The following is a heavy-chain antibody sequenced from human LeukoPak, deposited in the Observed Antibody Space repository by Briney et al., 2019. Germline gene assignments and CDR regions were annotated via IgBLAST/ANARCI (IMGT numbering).Heavy chain of an antibody. CDR3: ARAGMVRENNWFDP. D-gene: IGHD3-10*01. V-gene: IGHV3-11*01. J-gene: IGHJ5*02. CDR1: GFTFSDYY. Sequence: GGSLRLSCAASGFTFSDYYMSWIRQAPGKGLEWVSYINSSGGTIYYADSVKGRFTISRDNAKNSLYLQMNSLRVEDTAVYYCARAGMVRENNWFDPWGQGTLVTVSS. CDR2: INSSGGTI.